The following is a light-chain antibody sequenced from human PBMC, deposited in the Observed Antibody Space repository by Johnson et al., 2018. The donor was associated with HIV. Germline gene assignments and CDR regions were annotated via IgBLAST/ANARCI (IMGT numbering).Light chain of an antibody. CDR2: DNN. Sequence: QSVLTQPPSVSAAPGQKVTISCSGSSSNIGNNYVSWYQQLPGRAPKLLIYDNNKRPSGIPDRFSGSKSGTSATLGITGLQTGDEADYYGGTWDSSLSAYVFGTGTKVTVL. J-gene: IGLJ1*01. CDR1: SSNIGNNY. CDR3: GTWDSSLSAYV. V-gene: IGLV1-51*01.